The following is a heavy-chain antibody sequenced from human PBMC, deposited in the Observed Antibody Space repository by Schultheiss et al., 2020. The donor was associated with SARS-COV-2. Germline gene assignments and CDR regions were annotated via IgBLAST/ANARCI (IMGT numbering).Heavy chain of an antibody. CDR2: INPNSGGT. CDR3: ARVRGDYDDAWYAFDI. J-gene: IGHJ3*02. Sequence: ASVKVSCKASGYTFTSYGISWVRQAPGQGLEWMGWINPNSGGTNYAQKFQGWVTMTRDTSTSTVYMELSSLRSEDTAVYYCARVRGDYDDAWYAFDIWGQGTMVTVSS. V-gene: IGHV1-2*04. CDR1: GYTFTSYG. D-gene: IGHD4-17*01.